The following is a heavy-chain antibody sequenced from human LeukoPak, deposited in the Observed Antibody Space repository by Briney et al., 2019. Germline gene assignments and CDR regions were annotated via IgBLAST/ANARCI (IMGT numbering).Heavy chain of an antibody. CDR3: ARVSGSPSRYYYGMDV. V-gene: IGHV1-2*02. J-gene: IGHJ6*02. CDR1: GYTLTGYY. D-gene: IGHD1-26*01. CDR2: INPNSGGT. Sequence: ASVKVSCKASGYTLTGYYMHWVRQAPGQGLEWMGWINPNSGGTNYAQKFQGRVTMTRDTSISTAYMELSRLRSDDTAVYYCARVSGSPSRYYYGMDVWGQGTTVTVSS.